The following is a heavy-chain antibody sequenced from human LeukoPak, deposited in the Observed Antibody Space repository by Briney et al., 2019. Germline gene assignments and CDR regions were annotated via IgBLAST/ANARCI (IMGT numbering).Heavy chain of an antibody. CDR3: ARGESKSSRFDY. CDR2: IKQDGSEK. CDR1: GFAFGSYA. D-gene: IGHD6-13*01. Sequence: GTSLRLSCEASGFAFGSYAMHWVRQAPREGLGWVVNIKQDGSEKYYVDSVKGRFTISRDNAKNSLYLQMNSLRAEDTAVYYCARGESKSSRFDYWGQGTLVTVSS. V-gene: IGHV3-7*01. J-gene: IGHJ4*02.